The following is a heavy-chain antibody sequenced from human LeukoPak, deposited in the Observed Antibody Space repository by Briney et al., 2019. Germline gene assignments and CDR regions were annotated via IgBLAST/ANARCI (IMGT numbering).Heavy chain of an antibody. J-gene: IGHJ4*02. D-gene: IGHD3-10*01. CDR1: GLTFGDYA. Sequence: GGSLRLSCAASGLTFGDYAMSWVRQAPGKGLEWVSTISSSGRDTYYADSVKGRFTISRDNSKNTLYLQMNSLRAEDTAVYYCAKDNGGSMVRGVIGFGFDYWGQGTLVTVSS. CDR2: ISSSGRDT. CDR3: AKDNGGSMVRGVIGFGFDY. V-gene: IGHV3-23*01.